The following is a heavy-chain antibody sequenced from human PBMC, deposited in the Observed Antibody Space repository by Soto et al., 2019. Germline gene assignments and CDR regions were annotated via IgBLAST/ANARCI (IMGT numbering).Heavy chain of an antibody. CDR1: GYKFTATF. CDR2: ISPNSGVT. V-gene: IGHV1-2*02. J-gene: IGHJ3*02. CDR3: ARESYGHDGFDM. D-gene: IGHD3-10*01. Sequence: VQLVQSGAEVKKPGASVKVSCKPPGYKFTATFKPWVRKAPGKGLEWMGSISPNSGVTHYAENFQGRVTMTRDLSTRTAYMDLSSLRSDDTAVYYCARESYGHDGFDMWGQGKMVTISS.